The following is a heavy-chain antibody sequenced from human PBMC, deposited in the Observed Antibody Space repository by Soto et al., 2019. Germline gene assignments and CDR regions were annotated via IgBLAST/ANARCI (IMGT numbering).Heavy chain of an antibody. CDR3: ERSSPPTIVVVTGIDP. CDR1: GYTFTSYA. Sequence: ASVKVSCKASGYTFTSYAIGWVRQAPVQGLEWMGWISAYNGNTNYAQKLQGRVTMTTDTSTSTAYMELRNLRSDDTAVYYCERSSPPTIVVVTGIDPWRQANLLTVSS. D-gene: IGHD3-22*01. J-gene: IGHJ5*02. CDR2: ISAYNGNT. V-gene: IGHV1-18*01.